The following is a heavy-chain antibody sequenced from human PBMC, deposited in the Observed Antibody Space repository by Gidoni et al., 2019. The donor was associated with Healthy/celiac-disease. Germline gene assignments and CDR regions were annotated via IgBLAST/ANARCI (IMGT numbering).Heavy chain of an antibody. Sequence: QLQLQESGPGLVKPSETLSLTCTVSGGSISSSRYYWGWIRHPPGKGLGWIGSIYYSGRTYYNPSLQSRGTISVDTSKNQFSLKLSSVTAADTAVYYCARAIVVVPAAILDNWFDPWGQGTLVTVSS. J-gene: IGHJ5*02. CDR2: IYYSGRT. CDR1: GGSISSSRYY. V-gene: IGHV4-39*01. D-gene: IGHD2-2*02. CDR3: ARAIVVVPAAILDNWFDP.